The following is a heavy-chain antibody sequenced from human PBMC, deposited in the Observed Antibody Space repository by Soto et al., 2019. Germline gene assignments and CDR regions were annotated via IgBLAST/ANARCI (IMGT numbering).Heavy chain of an antibody. Sequence: QVQLQESGPGLVKPSETLSLTCTVSSDSIAGENWWSWVRQPPGMGLEWIGEIFHTGGTNYNPSLKSRVTMEVDKSKNQFSLKLISATAADTAVYYFARVFSSGSGWMYYFDFWGQGTLVSVSS. CDR3: ARVFSSGSGWMYYFDF. D-gene: IGHD6-25*01. CDR1: SDSIAGENW. CDR2: IFHTGGT. J-gene: IGHJ4*02. V-gene: IGHV4-4*02.